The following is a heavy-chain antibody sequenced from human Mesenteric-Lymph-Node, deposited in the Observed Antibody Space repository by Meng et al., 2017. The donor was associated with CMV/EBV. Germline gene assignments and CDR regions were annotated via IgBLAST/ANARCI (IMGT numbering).Heavy chain of an antibody. CDR3: AKWFGELSPYYYGMDV. V-gene: IGHV4-4*02. Sequence: GFISSSFWWIWVRQSPGKGLEWIGEIHHTGATNYSPSLKSRVTISIDKSKNQFSLKLTSVTAADTAVYYCAKWFGELSPYYYGMDVWGQGTTVTVSS. CDR1: GFISSSFW. J-gene: IGHJ6*02. D-gene: IGHD3-10*01. CDR2: IHHTGAT.